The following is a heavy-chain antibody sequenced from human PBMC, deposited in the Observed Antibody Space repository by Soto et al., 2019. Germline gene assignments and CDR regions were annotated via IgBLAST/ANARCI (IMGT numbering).Heavy chain of an antibody. J-gene: IGHJ3*02. CDR1: GFTFSDYY. CDR2: ISSSSTYT. Sequence: GGSLRLTCVASGFTFSDYYISWLRQAPGKGPEWVSYISSSSTYTNYADSVKGRFTISRDNAKNSLYLQMNSLRAEDTAVYYCARDTLTSAFDIWGQGTMVTVSS. V-gene: IGHV3-11*05. CDR3: ARDTLTSAFDI. D-gene: IGHD4-4*01.